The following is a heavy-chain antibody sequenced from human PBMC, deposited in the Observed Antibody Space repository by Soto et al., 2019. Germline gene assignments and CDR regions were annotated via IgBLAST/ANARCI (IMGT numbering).Heavy chain of an antibody. CDR1: GGSISSSSYY. CDR2: IYYSGST. Sequence: SETLSLTCPVAGGSISSSSYYWGWIRQPPGKGLEWIGSIYYSGSTYYNPSLRSRATISVDTSSNQFSLKLTSVTAADTAFYYSARTHRRPYNWLDPAGQGTLVTVSS. CDR3: ARTHRRPYNWLDP. V-gene: IGHV4-39*01. J-gene: IGHJ5*02.